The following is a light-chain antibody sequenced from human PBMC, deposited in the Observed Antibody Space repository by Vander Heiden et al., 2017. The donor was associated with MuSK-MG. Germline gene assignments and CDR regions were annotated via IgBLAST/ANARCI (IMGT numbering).Light chain of an antibody. Sequence: DIQMTQSPSSLSAFVGDRVTISCRASQSIFSSLNWYQQKPGKAPKLLLYAAFTLQSGVPSRFSGSGSVTDFTLTITSLQPEDFATYYCQQTDSAPLTFGHGTKVDIK. CDR3: QQTDSAPLT. CDR2: AAF. J-gene: IGKJ3*01. V-gene: IGKV1-39*01. CDR1: QSIFSS.